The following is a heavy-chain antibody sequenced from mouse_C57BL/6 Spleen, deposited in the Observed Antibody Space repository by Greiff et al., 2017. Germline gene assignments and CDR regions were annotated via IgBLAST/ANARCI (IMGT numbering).Heavy chain of an antibody. Sequence: VQLQQPGAELVRPGSSVKLSCKASGYTFTSYWMHWVKQRPIQGLEWIGNIDPSDSETHYNQKFKDKATLTVDKSSSTAYMQLSSLTSEDSAVYYCARSDGNYEGYFDYWGQGTTLTVSS. CDR1: GYTFTSYW. CDR2: IDPSDSET. D-gene: IGHD2-1*01. CDR3: ARSDGNYEGYFDY. J-gene: IGHJ2*01. V-gene: IGHV1-52*01.